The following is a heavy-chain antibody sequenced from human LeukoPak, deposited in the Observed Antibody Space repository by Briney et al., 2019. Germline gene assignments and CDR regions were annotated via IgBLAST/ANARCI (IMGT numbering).Heavy chain of an antibody. CDR1: GYTFASYG. D-gene: IGHD1-26*01. CDR3: ARDREYSGNYYGYLSDFDI. V-gene: IGHV1-18*01. CDR2: ISAYNGHT. Sequence: ASVKVSCKASGYTFASYGISWVRQAPGQGLEWMGWISAYNGHTNYAQKLQGRVTMTTDTSTSTAYMELSRLRSDDTAVYYCARDREYSGNYYGYLSDFDIWGQGTMVTVSS. J-gene: IGHJ3*02.